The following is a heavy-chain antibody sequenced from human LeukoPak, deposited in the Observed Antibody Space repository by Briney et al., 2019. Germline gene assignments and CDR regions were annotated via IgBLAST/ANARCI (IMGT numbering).Heavy chain of an antibody. CDR3: ARYPGLEGAGSKGAFDY. V-gene: IGHV4-59*01. CDR2: IYYSGST. Sequence: KPSETLSLTCTVSGGSISGYYWSWIRQPPGKGLEWIGYIYYSGSTNYNPSLKSRVTISVDMSKNQFSLKLRSVTAADTAVYYCARYPGLEGAGSKGAFDYWGQGTLVTVSS. CDR1: GGSISGYY. J-gene: IGHJ4*02. D-gene: IGHD3-10*01.